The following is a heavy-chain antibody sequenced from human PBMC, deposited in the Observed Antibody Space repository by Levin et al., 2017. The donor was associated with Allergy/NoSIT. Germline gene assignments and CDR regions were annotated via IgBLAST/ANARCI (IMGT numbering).Heavy chain of an antibody. J-gene: IGHJ5*02. CDR3: ATDRPADYYDSSGPAYNWFDP. Sequence: EASVKVSCKVSGYTLTELSMHWVRQAPGKGLEWMGGFDPEDGETIYAQKFQGRVTMTEDTSTDTAYMELSSLRSEDTAVYYCATDRPADYYDSSGPAYNWFDPWGQGTLVTVSS. CDR2: FDPEDGET. CDR1: GYTLTELS. D-gene: IGHD3-22*01. V-gene: IGHV1-24*01.